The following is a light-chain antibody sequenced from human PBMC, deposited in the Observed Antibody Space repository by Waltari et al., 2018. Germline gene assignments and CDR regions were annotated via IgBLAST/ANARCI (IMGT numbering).Light chain of an antibody. CDR3: LLYLGSGIFV. CDR1: SGSLSPTSY. V-gene: IGLV8-61*01. CDR2: KAN. Sequence: QTVVTQEPSLSVSPGGTVTLTFALSSGSLSPTSYASWYQQTPGQPPRTLVYKANSRSSGVPDRFSGSILGNRAALTITGAQAEDESDYYCLLYLGSGIFVFGGGTKLTVL. J-gene: IGLJ3*02.